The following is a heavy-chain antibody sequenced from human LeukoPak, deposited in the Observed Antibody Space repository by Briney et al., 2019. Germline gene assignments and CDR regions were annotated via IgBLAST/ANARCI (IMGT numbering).Heavy chain of an antibody. J-gene: IGHJ3*02. Sequence: PSETLSLTCTVSGGSISSGDYYWSWIRQPPGKGLEWIGYIYYSGSTYYNPSLKSRVTISVDTSKNQFSLKLSSVTAADTAVYYCARPYYDFWSGYNDAFDIWGQGTMVTVSS. CDR3: ARPYYDFWSGYNDAFDI. D-gene: IGHD3-3*01. CDR2: IYYSGST. V-gene: IGHV4-30-4*01. CDR1: GGSISSGDYY.